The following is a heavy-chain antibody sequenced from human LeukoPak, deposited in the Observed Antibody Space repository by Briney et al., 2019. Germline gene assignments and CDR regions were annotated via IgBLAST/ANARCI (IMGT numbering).Heavy chain of an antibody. V-gene: IGHV1-2*02. Sequence: ASVKVSCKASGYTFTGYYMHWVRQAPGQGLEWMGWINPNSGGTNYAQEFQGRVTMTRDTSTSTVYMELSSLRSEDTAVYYCARVSGSTIFGVVTDSYYYMDVWGKGTTLTVSS. J-gene: IGHJ6*03. CDR3: ARVSGSTIFGVVTDSYYYMDV. CDR1: GYTFTGYY. D-gene: IGHD3-3*01. CDR2: INPNSGGT.